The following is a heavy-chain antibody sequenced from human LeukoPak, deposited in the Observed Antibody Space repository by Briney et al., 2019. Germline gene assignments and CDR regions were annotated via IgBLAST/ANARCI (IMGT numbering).Heavy chain of an antibody. CDR2: INPNSGGT. CDR1: GYTFTDYH. Sequence: ASVKVSCKASGYTFTDYHMHWVRQAPGQGLEWMGWINPNSGGTNYAGNFQGRVTVTSDTSISTAYMELSGLRSDDTAVYYCARRYTDSSEGFDYWGQGTLVTVSS. J-gene: IGHJ4*02. D-gene: IGHD6-6*01. V-gene: IGHV1-2*02. CDR3: ARRYTDSSEGFDY.